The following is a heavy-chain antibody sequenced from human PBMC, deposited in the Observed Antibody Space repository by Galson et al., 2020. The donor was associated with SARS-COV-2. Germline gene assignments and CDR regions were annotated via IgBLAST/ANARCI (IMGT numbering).Heavy chain of an antibody. V-gene: IGHV4-39*07. Sequence: SETLSLTCTVSGGSISHNRSYWGWLRQPPGQQLEWIGSISYSRTTYYNPSLKSRTTVSLDTSKNQFSLNLNSVTAADTAVYYCASEGGNSWYFDSWGQGTLVTVSP. CDR3: ASEGGNSWYFDS. CDR1: GGSISHNRSY. D-gene: IGHD6-13*01. J-gene: IGHJ4*02. CDR2: ISYSRTT.